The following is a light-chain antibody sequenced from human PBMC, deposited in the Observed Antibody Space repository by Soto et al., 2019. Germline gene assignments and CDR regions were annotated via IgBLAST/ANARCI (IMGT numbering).Light chain of an antibody. CDR1: NLGSKS. J-gene: IGLJ3*02. CDR3: QVWDISSGHVV. CDR2: YDS. V-gene: IGLV3-21*01. Sequence: SYELTQPPSVSVAPGKTASVACGGSNLGSKSGHWYQKKSGQAPVLVMYYDSDRPSGITARFSGSNYRNTATLTISRVEAGDEADYYCQVWDISSGHVVFGGGTKLTVL.